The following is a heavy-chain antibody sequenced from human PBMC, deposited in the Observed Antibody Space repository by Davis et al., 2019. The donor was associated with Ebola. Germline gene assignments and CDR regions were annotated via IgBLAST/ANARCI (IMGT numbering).Heavy chain of an antibody. CDR3: ARQYIRRYFQH. V-gene: IGHV4-59*05. Sequence: SETLSLTCTVSGGSISSYYWSWIRQPPGKGLEWIGSIYYSGSTYYNPSLKSRVTISVDTSKNQFSLKLSSVTAADTAVYYCARQYIRRYFQHWGQGTLVTVSS. CDR1: GGSISSYY. CDR2: IYYSGST. D-gene: IGHD4-11*01. J-gene: IGHJ1*01.